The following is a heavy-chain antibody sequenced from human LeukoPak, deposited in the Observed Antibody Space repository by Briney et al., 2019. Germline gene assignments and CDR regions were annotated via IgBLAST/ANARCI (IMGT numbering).Heavy chain of an antibody. CDR3: AKDGSYSSSSQLDY. V-gene: IGHV3-23*01. CDR1: GFTFSNYA. CDR2: ISGGGGNT. J-gene: IGHJ4*02. Sequence: PGGSLRLSCAASGFTFSNYAMSWVRQAPGKGLEWVSSISGGGGNTYYADSVKGRFTVSRDNSKNTLYLQMNSLRAEDTAVYYCAKDGSYSSSSQLDYWGQGTLVTVSS. D-gene: IGHD6-6*01.